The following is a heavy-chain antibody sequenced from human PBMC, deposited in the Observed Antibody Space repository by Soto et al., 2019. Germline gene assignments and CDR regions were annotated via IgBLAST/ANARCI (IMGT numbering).Heavy chain of an antibody. CDR1: GFTFSSYA. CDR3: AKVHLGLWFGEFYGMDV. V-gene: IGHV3-23*01. D-gene: IGHD3-10*01. CDR2: ISGSGGST. J-gene: IGHJ6*02. Sequence: GGSLRLSCAASGFTFSSYAMSWVRQAPGKGLEWVSAISGSGGSTYYADSVKGRFTISRDNSKNTLYLQMNSLRAEDTAVYYCAKVHLGLWFGEFYGMDVWGQGTTVTVSS.